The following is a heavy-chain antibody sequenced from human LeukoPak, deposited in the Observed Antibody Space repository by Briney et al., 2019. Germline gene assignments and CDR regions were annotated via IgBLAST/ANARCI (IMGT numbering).Heavy chain of an antibody. V-gene: IGHV1-2*02. J-gene: IGHJ5*02. CDR3: ERWGHNPNVLTQYNWFDP. D-gene: IGHD2-8*01. CDR1: GYTFTGYY. Sequence: ASVKVSCKASGYTFTGYYMRWVRQAPGQGLEWMGWINPNSGGTNYAQKFQGRVTMTRDTSISTDYMELRRLISDDTAVYYCERWGHNPNVLTQYNWFDPWGQGTLVTVSS. CDR2: INPNSGGT.